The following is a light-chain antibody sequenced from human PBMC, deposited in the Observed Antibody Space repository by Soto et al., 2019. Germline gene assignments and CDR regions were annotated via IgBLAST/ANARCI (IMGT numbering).Light chain of an antibody. CDR2: WAS. CDR1: QTLLYNKNY. Sequence: DIVMTQSPDSLAVSLGDRSTINCNSSQTLLYNKNYLAWYQQKPGQPPKLLIYWASTRDSGVPDRFSGSGSGTDFTLTISSLRAEDVAIYYCQQYYSSPFTFGGGTKVDIK. CDR3: QQYYSSPFT. V-gene: IGKV4-1*01. J-gene: IGKJ4*01.